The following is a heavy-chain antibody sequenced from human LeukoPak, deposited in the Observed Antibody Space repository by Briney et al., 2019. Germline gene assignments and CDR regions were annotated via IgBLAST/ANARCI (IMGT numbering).Heavy chain of an antibody. Sequence: SETLSLTCTVSGGSISSYYWSWIRQPAGKGLEWIGRIYTSGSTYYNPSLKSRVTISVDTSKNQFSLKLSSVTAADTAVYYCASLDIVVVPAARSGMDVWGQGTTVTVSS. J-gene: IGHJ6*02. V-gene: IGHV4-4*07. CDR2: IYTSGST. CDR1: GGSISSYY. D-gene: IGHD2-2*01. CDR3: ASLDIVVVPAARSGMDV.